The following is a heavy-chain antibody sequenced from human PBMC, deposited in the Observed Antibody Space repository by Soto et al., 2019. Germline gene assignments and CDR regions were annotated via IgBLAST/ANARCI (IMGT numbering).Heavy chain of an antibody. Sequence: SETLSLTCAVYGGSFSGYYWSWIRQPPGKGLEWIGEINHSGSTNYNPSLKSRVTISVDTSTNQFSLKLSSVTAADTAVYYCARAGYCSSTSCPNLIYYYYYYMDVSGKGTTVTVSS. CDR3: ARAGYCSSTSCPNLIYYYYYYMDV. V-gene: IGHV4-34*01. J-gene: IGHJ6*03. D-gene: IGHD2-2*01. CDR1: GGSFSGYY. CDR2: INHSGST.